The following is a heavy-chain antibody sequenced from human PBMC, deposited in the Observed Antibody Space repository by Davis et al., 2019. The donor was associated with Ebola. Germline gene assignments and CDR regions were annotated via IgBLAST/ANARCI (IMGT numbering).Heavy chain of an antibody. D-gene: IGHD6-13*01. Sequence: GESLKISCAASGFVFSSYVMSWVRQAPGKGLEWVAVISYDGSNKYYADSVKGRFTISRDNSKNTLYLQMSSLRAEDTAVYYCATVAAAVLTYWGQGTLVTVSS. CDR1: GFVFSSYV. CDR3: ATVAAAVLTY. J-gene: IGHJ4*02. V-gene: IGHV3-30-3*01. CDR2: ISYDGSNK.